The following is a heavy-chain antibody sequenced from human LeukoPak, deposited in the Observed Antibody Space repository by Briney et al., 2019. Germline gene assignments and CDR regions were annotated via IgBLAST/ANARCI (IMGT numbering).Heavy chain of an antibody. Sequence: GASVKVSCKASGYTFTSYGISWVRQAPGQGLEWMGWISAYNGNTNYAQKLQGRVTITADKSTSTAYMELSSLRSEDTAVYYCARGPEDQQLVLTDWYCDLWGRGTLVTVSS. CDR1: GYTFTSYG. J-gene: IGHJ2*01. CDR3: ARGPEDQQLVLTDWYCDL. V-gene: IGHV1-18*01. CDR2: ISAYNGNT. D-gene: IGHD3-10*01.